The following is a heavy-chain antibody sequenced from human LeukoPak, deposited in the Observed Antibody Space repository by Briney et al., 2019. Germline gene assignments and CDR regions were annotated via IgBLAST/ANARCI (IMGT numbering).Heavy chain of an antibody. CDR3: AREDYDFLFDY. CDR1: GGSISSYY. V-gene: IGHV4-4*07. Sequence: PSETLSLTCTVSGGSISSYYWSWIRQPAGKGLEWIGRIYASGSTNYNPSLKSRVTISVDTSKNQFSLKLSSVTAADTAVYYCAREDYDFLFDYWGQGTLVTVSS. D-gene: IGHD3-3*01. J-gene: IGHJ4*02. CDR2: IYASGST.